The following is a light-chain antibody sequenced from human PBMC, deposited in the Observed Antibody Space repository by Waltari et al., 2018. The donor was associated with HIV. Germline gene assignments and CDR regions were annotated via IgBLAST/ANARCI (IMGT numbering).Light chain of an antibody. J-gene: IGKJ3*01. Sequence: DIVMTQSPLSLRVTPGEPASISCRSSQSLLNSNGYNYLDWYVQKPGQSPQLLIYLGSDRASGVPDRFSVSGSGTEFTLKISRVEAEDVGVYYCMQALQTPFTFGPGTKLDIK. CDR2: LGS. V-gene: IGKV2-28*01. CDR3: MQALQTPFT. CDR1: QSLLNSNGYNY.